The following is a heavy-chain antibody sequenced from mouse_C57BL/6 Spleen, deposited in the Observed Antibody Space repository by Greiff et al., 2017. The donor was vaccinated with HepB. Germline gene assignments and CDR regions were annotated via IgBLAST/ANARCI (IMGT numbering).Heavy chain of an antibody. CDR1: GYTFTSYW. D-gene: IGHD2-5*01. J-gene: IGHJ2*01. V-gene: IGHV1-72*01. CDR2: IDPNSGGT. CDR3: ARGGDYYSNYYFDY. Sequence: QVQLKQPGAELVKPGASVKLSCKASGYTFTSYWMHWVKQRPGRGLEWIGRIDPNSGGTKYNEKFKSKATLTVDKPSSTAYMQLSSLTSEDSAVYYCARGGDYYSNYYFDYWGQGTTLTVSS.